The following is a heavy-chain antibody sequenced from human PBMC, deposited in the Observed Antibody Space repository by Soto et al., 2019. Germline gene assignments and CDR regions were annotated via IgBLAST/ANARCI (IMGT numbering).Heavy chain of an antibody. CDR2: IYYSGST. V-gene: IGHV4-31*03. CDR3: ARAYGSGYMDV. D-gene: IGHD3-10*01. CDR1: GGSISSGGYY. J-gene: IGHJ6*02. Sequence: QVQLQESGPGLVKPSQTLSLTCTVSGGSISSGGYYWSWLRQHPGKGLEWIGYIYYSGSTYYNPSLKSRGTIAVDTSKNQSSLKRSSVTAADTAVDYCARAYGSGYMDVWGQGTTVTVSS.